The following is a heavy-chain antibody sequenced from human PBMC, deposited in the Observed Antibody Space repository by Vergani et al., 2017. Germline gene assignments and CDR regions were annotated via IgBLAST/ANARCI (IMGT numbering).Heavy chain of an antibody. D-gene: IGHD6-19*01. Sequence: QVQLVQSGAEVKKPGASVKVSCKASGYTFTGYYMHWVRQAPGQGLEWMVWINPNSGGTNYAQKFQGRVTMTRDTSISTAYMELSRLRSDDTAVYYCARDLAVAGTSRYGMDVWGQGTTVTVSS. CDR2: INPNSGGT. CDR3: ARDLAVAGTSRYGMDV. J-gene: IGHJ6*02. CDR1: GYTFTGYY. V-gene: IGHV1-2*02.